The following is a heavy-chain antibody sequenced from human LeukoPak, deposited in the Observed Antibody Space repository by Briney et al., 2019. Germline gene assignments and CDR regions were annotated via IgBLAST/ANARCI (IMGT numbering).Heavy chain of an antibody. V-gene: IGHV3-48*01. D-gene: IGHD5-18*01. CDR1: GFTFSSYS. Sequence: GGSLRLSCAASGFTFSSYSMNWVRQAPGKGLEWVSYISSSSSTIYYADSVKGRFTISRDNATNSLYLQMNSLRAEDTAVYYCARDDSYGLDAFDIWGQGTMVTVSS. CDR3: ARDDSYGLDAFDI. J-gene: IGHJ3*02. CDR2: ISSSSSTI.